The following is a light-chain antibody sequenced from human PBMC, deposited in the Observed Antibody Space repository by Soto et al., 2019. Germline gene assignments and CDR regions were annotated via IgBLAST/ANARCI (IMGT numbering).Light chain of an antibody. CDR3: CSYTTSNTRQIV. CDR2: DVS. V-gene: IGLV2-14*01. Sequence: QSALTQPASVTGSPGQSITISCTGTSSDVGGYNYVSWYQQHPGKAPKLMIYDVSNWPSGVSNRFSGSKSGNTASLTISGLQPEDEADYYCCSYTTSNTRQIVFGTGTKVTVL. CDR1: SSDVGGYNY. J-gene: IGLJ1*01.